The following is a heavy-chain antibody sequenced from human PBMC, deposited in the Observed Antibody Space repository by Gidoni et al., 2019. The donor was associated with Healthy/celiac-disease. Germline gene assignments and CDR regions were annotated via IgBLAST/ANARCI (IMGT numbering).Heavy chain of an antibody. CDR2: IYSGGST. J-gene: IGHJ3*02. CDR1: SSNY. D-gene: IGHD2-15*01. CDR3: ARWSDKHAFDI. Sequence: SSNYMSWVRQAPGKGLEWVSVIYSGGSTYYADSVKGRFTISRDNSKNTLYLQMNSLRAEDTAVYYCARWSDKHAFDIWGQGTMVTVSS. V-gene: IGHV3-66*01.